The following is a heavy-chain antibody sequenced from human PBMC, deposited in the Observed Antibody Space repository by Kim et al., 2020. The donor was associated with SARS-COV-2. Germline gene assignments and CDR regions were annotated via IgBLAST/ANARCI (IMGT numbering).Heavy chain of an antibody. D-gene: IGHD4-17*01. V-gene: IGHV5-51*01. J-gene: IGHJ2*01. CDR1: GYSFTSYW. CDR2: IYPGDSDT. Sequence: GESLKISCKGSGYSFTSYWIGWVRQMPGKGLEWMGIIYPGDSDTRYSPSFQGQVTISADKSISTAYLQWSSLKASDTAMYYCARQAWIVDYGGQSSGWYFDLWGRGTLVTVSS. CDR3: ARQAWIVDYGGQSSGWYFDL.